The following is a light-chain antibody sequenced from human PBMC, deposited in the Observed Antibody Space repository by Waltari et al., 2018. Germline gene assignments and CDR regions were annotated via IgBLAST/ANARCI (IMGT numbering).Light chain of an antibody. Sequence: EIVLTQSPTPLSLSPGEIAPLSCRASQSIDSYLAWYQQKPGQAPRLLIYYASNRATSSPARFSGSRSGTDFTLTISSLEPEDVAVYYCQQRSNWPPITFGQGTRLEIK. V-gene: IGKV3-11*01. J-gene: IGKJ5*01. CDR2: YAS. CDR3: QQRSNWPPIT. CDR1: QSIDSY.